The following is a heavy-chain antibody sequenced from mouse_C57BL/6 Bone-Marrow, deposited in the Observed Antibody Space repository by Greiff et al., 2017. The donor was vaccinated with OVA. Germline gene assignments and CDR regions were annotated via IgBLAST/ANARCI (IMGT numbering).Heavy chain of an antibody. J-gene: IGHJ1*03. Sequence: VQLQQSGPGLANPSQSLSLTCSVSGYSITSYYLNWIRQFPGKKLEYIGYISHSGSTYYKTSLKSRISITRDTSTNQYSQQLNSMTTEDTATYYCARTSIGDFDVWGTGTTVTVSS. CDR3: ARTSIGDFDV. CDR1: GYSITSYY. V-gene: IGHV3-8*01. CDR2: ISHSGST. D-gene: IGHD3-1*01.